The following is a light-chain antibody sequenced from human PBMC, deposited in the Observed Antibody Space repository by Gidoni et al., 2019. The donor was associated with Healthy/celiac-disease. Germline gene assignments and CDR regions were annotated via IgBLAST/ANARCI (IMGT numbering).Light chain of an antibody. J-gene: IGKJ4*01. CDR1: QSFSSSY. CDR3: QQYGNSPLT. V-gene: IGKV3-20*01. Sequence: EVVLTQSPGTLSLSPGERATLSCRASQSFSSSYLAWYQQKPGQAPRLLIYGASSRATGIPDRFSGRGSGTDFTLTISRLEPEDFAVYYCQQYGNSPLTFXGXTKVEI. CDR2: GAS.